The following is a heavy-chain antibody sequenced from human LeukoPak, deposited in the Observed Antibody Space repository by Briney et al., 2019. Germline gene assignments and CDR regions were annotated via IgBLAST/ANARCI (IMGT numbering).Heavy chain of an antibody. J-gene: IGHJ3*02. Sequence: SVKVSCKASGGTFSSYAISWVRQAPGQGLEWMGGIIPIFGTANYAQKFQGRVTITADKSTSTAYMELSSLRSEDTAVYYCARNSPEYYDSSGHYAFDIWGQGTMVTVSS. CDR2: IIPIFGTA. D-gene: IGHD3-22*01. CDR1: GGTFSSYA. V-gene: IGHV1-69*06. CDR3: ARNSPEYYDSSGHYAFDI.